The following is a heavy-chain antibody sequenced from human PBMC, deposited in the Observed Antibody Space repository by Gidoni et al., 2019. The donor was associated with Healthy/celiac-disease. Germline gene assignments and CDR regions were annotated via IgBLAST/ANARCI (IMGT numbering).Heavy chain of an antibody. D-gene: IGHD6-19*01. J-gene: IGHJ4*02. CDR2: IYYSGST. CDR3: ASSGIAVASGDW. V-gene: IGHV4-61*01. Sequence: QVQLQESGPERVKPSETLSLTCTISGGTGSSSSYYWSWIRQPPGKGLEWIRYIYYSGSTTYNPSLKSRVTIAVDTSTNQFSLKLSSVTAADTAVYYCASSGIAVASGDWWGQGTLVTVSS. CDR1: GGTGSSSSYY.